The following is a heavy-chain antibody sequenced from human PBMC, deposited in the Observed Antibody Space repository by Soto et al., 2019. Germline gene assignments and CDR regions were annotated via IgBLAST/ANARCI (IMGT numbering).Heavy chain of an antibody. CDR1: GYTFTSYG. CDR2: ISAYNGNT. CDR3: AREDYDSSGYQGYGMDV. Sequence: EASVKVSCKASGYTFTSYGISWVRQAPGQGLEWMGWISAYNGNTNYAQKLQGRVTMTTDTSTSTAYMELRSLRSDDTAVYYCAREDYDSSGYQGYGMDVWGQGTTVTVSS. V-gene: IGHV1-18*01. J-gene: IGHJ6*02. D-gene: IGHD3-22*01.